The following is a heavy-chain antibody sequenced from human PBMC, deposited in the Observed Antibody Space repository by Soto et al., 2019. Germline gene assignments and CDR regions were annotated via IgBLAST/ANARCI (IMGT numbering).Heavy chain of an antibody. J-gene: IGHJ3*02. Sequence: QMHLVESGGGVVQPGGSLRLSCAASGFTFGAYTMHWVRQAPGKGRGWVTDISYDGNRERYTDTVKGRFAVSRDNPKSTVYLQMNSLRPEDTAVYYCARDGYSGRSDGFDIWGQGTMVTVSS. CDR2: ISYDGNRE. CDR3: ARDGYSGRSDGFDI. CDR1: GFTFGAYT. D-gene: IGHD1-26*01. V-gene: IGHV3-30*09.